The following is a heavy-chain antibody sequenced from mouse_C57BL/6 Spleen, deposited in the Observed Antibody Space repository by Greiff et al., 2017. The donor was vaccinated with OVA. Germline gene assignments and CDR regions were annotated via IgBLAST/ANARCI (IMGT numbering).Heavy chain of an antibody. V-gene: IGHV3-6*01. CDR2: ISYDGSN. CDR1: GYSITSGYY. CDR3: ARWLLRAFAY. Sequence: EVQLQQSGPGLVKPSQSLSLTCSVTGYSITSGYYWNWIRQFPGNKLEWMGYISYDGSNNYNPSLKNRISITRDTSKNQFFLKLNSVTTEDTATYYCARWLLRAFAYWGQGTLVTVSA. J-gene: IGHJ3*01. D-gene: IGHD2-3*01.